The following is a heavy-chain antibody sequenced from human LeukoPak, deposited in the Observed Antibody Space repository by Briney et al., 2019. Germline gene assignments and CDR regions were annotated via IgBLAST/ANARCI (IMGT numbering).Heavy chain of an antibody. CDR2: INPNSGGT. J-gene: IGHJ5*02. Sequence: ASVKVSCKASGYTFTGYYMHLVRQAPGQGLEWMGWINPNSGGTNYAQKFQGRVTMTRDTSISTAYMELSRLRSDDTAVYYCARDWNRVNWFDPWGQGTLVTVSS. CDR3: ARDWNRVNWFDP. V-gene: IGHV1-2*02. D-gene: IGHD1-1*01. CDR1: GYTFTGYY.